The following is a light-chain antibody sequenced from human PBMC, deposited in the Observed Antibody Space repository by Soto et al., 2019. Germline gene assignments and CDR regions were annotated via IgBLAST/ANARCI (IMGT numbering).Light chain of an antibody. CDR3: MQALQSLT. J-gene: IGKJ5*01. CDR1: QSLVYNNTYNY. V-gene: IGKV2-28*01. Sequence: EIVMTQSPLTLPVTPGEPASISCRSSQSLVYNNTYNYLDWYVQKPGQSPQLLIYFGSNRAPGVPDRFSGSGSGTDFTLKINSVEAEDVGTYYCMQALQSLTFGQGTRLEIQ. CDR2: FGS.